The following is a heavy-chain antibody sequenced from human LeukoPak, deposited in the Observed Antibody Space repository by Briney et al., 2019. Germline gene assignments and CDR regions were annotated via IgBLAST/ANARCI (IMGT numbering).Heavy chain of an antibody. CDR1: GYTLTELS. Sequence: ASVKVSCKVSGYTLTELSMHWVRQAPGKGLEWMGWISAYNGNTNYAQKLQGRVTMTTDTSTSTAYMELRSLRSDDTAVYYCARDLLDYDFWSGYPFDYWGQGTLATVSS. CDR3: ARDLLDYDFWSGYPFDY. V-gene: IGHV1-18*01. D-gene: IGHD3-3*01. CDR2: ISAYNGNT. J-gene: IGHJ4*02.